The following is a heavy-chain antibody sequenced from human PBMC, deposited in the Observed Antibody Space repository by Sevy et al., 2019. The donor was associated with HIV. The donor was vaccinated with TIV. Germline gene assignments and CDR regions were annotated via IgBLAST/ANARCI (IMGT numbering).Heavy chain of an antibody. CDR2: MYHSGRT. J-gene: IGHJ4*02. Sequence: SETLSLTCAVSGDSISSGGYSWNWIRQPPGKGLEWIGYMYHSGRTYSNPSLQSRVTISVDRSKNQFSLKLTSVTAADTAVYYCARGDPSNTFDYWGQGTLVTVSS. CDR3: ARGDPSNTFDY. CDR1: GDSISSGGYS. V-gene: IGHV4-30-2*01.